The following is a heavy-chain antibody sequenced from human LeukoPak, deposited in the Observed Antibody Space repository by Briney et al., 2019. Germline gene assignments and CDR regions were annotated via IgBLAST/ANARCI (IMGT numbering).Heavy chain of an antibody. Sequence: GGSLRLSCAASGFTFSDYGIHWVRQAPGKGLEWVAVIWYDGTNKYYADSVKGRFTISRDNSKNTLYLQMNSLRAEDTAVYYCARDFHGPGGYPWFDPWGQGTLVTVSS. V-gene: IGHV3-30*19. J-gene: IGHJ5*02. CDR3: ARDFHGPGGYPWFDP. D-gene: IGHD3-10*01. CDR2: IWYDGTNK. CDR1: GFTFSDYG.